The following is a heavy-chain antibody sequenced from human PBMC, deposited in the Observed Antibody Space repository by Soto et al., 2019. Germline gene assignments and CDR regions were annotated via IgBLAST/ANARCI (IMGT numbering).Heavy chain of an antibody. J-gene: IGHJ2*01. CDR3: ARGGSLYWYFAL. D-gene: IGHD1-26*01. Sequence: PSEGVSLTCAVSVDSISMSNWWSWVRQAPGKGLEWIGEVYENGYTNYNPSLKSRGTILVDTSKNQFSLKLNSVTAADTAVYYCARGGSLYWYFALWGRGTLVTVSS. CDR1: VDSISMSNW. V-gene: IGHV4-4*02. CDR2: VYENGYT.